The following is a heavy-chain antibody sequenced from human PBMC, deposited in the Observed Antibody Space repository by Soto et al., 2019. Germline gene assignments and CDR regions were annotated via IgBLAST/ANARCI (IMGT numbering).Heavy chain of an antibody. D-gene: IGHD5-18*01. CDR1: GYSFTSYW. CDR2: IFPDDADA. CDR3: ARLGYIKVYLCAADV. V-gene: IGHV5-51*01. Sequence: GSLKISCKACGYSFTSYWIGWVRQTPGKGLEWMGIIFPDDADARYSPSFQGHVTISAYRSTNTAFLHLSSLEASDTATYCCARLGYIKVYLCAADVWCQGTTVPVSS. J-gene: IGHJ6*02.